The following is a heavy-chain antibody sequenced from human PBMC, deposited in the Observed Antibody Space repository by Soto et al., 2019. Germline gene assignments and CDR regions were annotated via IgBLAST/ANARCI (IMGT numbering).Heavy chain of an antibody. CDR2: IKRDGGDK. CDR3: ARSGWVITPRSLFDY. CDR1: GFTFSAYW. J-gene: IGHJ4*02. D-gene: IGHD2-21*01. V-gene: IGHV3-7*05. Sequence: EVQLVESGGGLVQPGGSLRLSCAASGFTFSAYWMSWVRQAPGKGLEWVANIKRDGGDKSYVDSVKGRFIISRDNAKISLYLQMNSLRAEDTAVYYCARSGWVITPRSLFDYWGRGTLVTVSS.